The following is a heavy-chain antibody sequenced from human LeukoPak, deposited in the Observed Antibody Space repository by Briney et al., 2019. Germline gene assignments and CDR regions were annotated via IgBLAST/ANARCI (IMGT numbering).Heavy chain of an antibody. V-gene: IGHV1-69*13. CDR1: GGTFSSYA. CDR3: AKIRSSWLHDDY. Sequence: GASVKVSCKASGGTFSSYAISWVRQAPGQGLEWMGGIIPIFGTANYAQKFQGRVTITADESTSTACMELSSLRSEDTAVYYCAKIRSSWLHDDYWGQGTLVTVSS. CDR2: IIPIFGTA. J-gene: IGHJ4*02. D-gene: IGHD5-12*01.